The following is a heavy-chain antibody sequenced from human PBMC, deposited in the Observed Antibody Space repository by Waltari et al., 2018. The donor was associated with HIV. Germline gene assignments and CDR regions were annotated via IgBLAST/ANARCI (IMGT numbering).Heavy chain of an antibody. V-gene: IGHV3-73*02. CDR1: GFTFSGSA. CDR2: IRSKTNNYAT. J-gene: IGHJ4*02. CDR3: TTYGDFALSN. Sequence: EVQLVESGGGLVQPGGSLKLSCAASGFTFSGSAMYWFRQASGKGLEWLGHIRSKTNNYATAYTASVKGRFTISRDDSKNTAYLQMNSLKIEDTAMYYCTTYGDFALSNWGQGTLVTVSS. D-gene: IGHD4-17*01.